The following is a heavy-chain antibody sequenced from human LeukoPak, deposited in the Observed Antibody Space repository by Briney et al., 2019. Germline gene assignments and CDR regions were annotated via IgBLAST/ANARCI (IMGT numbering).Heavy chain of an antibody. V-gene: IGHV3-48*01. CDR1: RFTFSSYS. Sequence: GESLKISCAASRFTFSSYSMNWVRQAPGKGLEWVSYISTSSTTIYYADSVKGRFTISRDNAKNSLYLQMNSLRAEDTAVYYCARDHDFWSGSDTFDIWGQGTMVTVSS. CDR3: ARDHDFWSGSDTFDI. CDR2: ISTSSTTI. J-gene: IGHJ3*02. D-gene: IGHD3-3*01.